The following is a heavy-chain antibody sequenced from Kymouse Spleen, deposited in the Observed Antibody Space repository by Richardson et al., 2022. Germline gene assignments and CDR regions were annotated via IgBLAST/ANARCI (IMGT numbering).Heavy chain of an antibody. J-gene: IGHJ6*02. D-gene: IGHD3-9*01. CDR2: IKSKTDGGTT. V-gene: IGHV3-15*01. CDR1: GFTFSNAW. Sequence: EVQLVESGGGLVKPGGSLRLSCAASGFTFSNAWMSWVRQAPGKGLEWVGRIKSKTDGGTTDYAAPVKGRFTISRDDSKNTLYLQMNSLKTEDTAVYYCTTDILTGYSPYYYYGMDVWGQGTTVTVSS. CDR3: TTDILTGYSPYYYYGMDV.